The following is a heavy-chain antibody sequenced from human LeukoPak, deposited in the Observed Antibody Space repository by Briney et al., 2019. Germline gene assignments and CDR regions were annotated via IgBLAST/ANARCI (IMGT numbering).Heavy chain of an antibody. CDR3: ARDRVVVVHYYYYYYIDV. V-gene: IGHV3-30*04. D-gene: IGHD3-22*01. CDR2: ISYDGSNK. CDR1: GSSLSSYA. Sequence: GPSLRPARALSGSSLSSYAIRSVRQAPRDWRGWVAAISYDGSNKYYEDSVKGRFTISRDNANNSLDLQMNSLRAEQTAVYYCARDRVVVVHYYYYYYIDVGGKGTTVTVCS. J-gene: IGHJ6*03.